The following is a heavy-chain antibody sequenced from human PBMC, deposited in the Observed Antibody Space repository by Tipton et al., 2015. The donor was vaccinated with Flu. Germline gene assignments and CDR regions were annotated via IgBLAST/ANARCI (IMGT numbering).Heavy chain of an antibody. J-gene: IGHJ4*02. Sequence: SLRLSCAASGFTFIDYAMHWARHVPGKGLEWVSGISGGGYGTNYADSVKGRFTISRDNSKNIVYLQMNSLRAEDSAIYYCAKNRGSPSSIVVVLGDWGQGTLVTVSA. CDR2: ISGGGYGT. CDR3: AKNRGSPSSIVVVLGD. CDR1: GFTFIDYA. V-gene: IGHV3-23*01. D-gene: IGHD3-22*01.